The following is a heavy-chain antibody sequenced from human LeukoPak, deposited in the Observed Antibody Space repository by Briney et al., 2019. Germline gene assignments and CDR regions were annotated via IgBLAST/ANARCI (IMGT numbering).Heavy chain of an antibody. J-gene: IGHJ4*02. V-gene: IGHV3-11*04. D-gene: IGHD1-14*01. CDR1: GFTFTDYY. CDR3: ATETNGRHYDY. CDR2: ISSSGTTI. Sequence: PGGSLRLSCAASGFTFTDYYMTWLRQAPGKGLEWVSYISSSGTTIYYADSVKGRFTISRDNANNFLYLQMNSLRAGDTAVYYCATETNGRHYDYWGQGTLLTVSS.